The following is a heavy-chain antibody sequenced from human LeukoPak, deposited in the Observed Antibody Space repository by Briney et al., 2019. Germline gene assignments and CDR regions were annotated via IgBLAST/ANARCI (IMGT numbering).Heavy chain of an antibody. V-gene: IGHV4-59*01. CDR2: IYYSGST. D-gene: IGHD3-10*01. Sequence: SETLSLTCTVSGGSISSYYWSWIRQPPGKGLEWIAYIYYSGSTNYNPSLKRRVTISVDTSKNQFSLKLSSVTAADTAVYYCARRYGSGSSGTFDYWGQGTLVTVSS. CDR3: ARRYGSGSSGTFDY. J-gene: IGHJ4*02. CDR1: GGSISSYY.